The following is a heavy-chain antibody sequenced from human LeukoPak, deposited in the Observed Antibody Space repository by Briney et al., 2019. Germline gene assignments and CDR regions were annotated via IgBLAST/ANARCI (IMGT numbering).Heavy chain of an antibody. CDR1: GYTFINYW. Sequence: GESLKISCKGFGYTFINYWIAWVRQMPGKGLEWMGIIYPGDSDTSYSPSFQGQVTISADKSISTAYVQWSSLKASDTAMYYCARRGFTLRWFDYWGQGTLVTVSS. V-gene: IGHV5-51*01. D-gene: IGHD4-23*01. J-gene: IGHJ4*02. CDR2: IYPGDSDT. CDR3: ARRGFTLRWFDY.